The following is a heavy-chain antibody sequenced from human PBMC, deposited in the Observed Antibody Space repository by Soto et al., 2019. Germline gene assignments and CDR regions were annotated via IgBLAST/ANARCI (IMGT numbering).Heavy chain of an antibody. CDR1: GGSISSYY. CDR3: ARQELDYGDYEGPQDYYYYYMDV. Sequence: PSATLSLTCTVSGGSISSYYWSWIRQPPGKGLEWIGYIYYSGSTNYNPSLKSRVTISVDASKNQFSLKLSSVTAADTAVYYCARQELDYGDYEGPQDYYYYYMDVWGKGTTVTVSS. D-gene: IGHD4-17*01. V-gene: IGHV4-59*08. J-gene: IGHJ6*03. CDR2: IYYSGST.